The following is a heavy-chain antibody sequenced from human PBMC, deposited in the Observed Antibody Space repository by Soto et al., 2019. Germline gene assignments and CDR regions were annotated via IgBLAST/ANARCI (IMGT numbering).Heavy chain of an antibody. CDR1: GGSISPYY. D-gene: IGHD3-22*01. V-gene: IGHV4-59*08. CDR2: IYYGGST. J-gene: IGHJ5*02. CDR3: ARLGGYYQSLDP. Sequence: SETLSLTCTVSGGSISPYYWSWIRQPPGKGLEWVGYIYYGGSTSYNPSLKSRITISLETSKSQISLRLSSVTAADTAVYYCARLGGYYQSLDPWGRGTLVTVSS.